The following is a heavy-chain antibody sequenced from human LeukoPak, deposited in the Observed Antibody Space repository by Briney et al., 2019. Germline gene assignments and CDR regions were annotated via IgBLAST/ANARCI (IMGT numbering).Heavy chain of an antibody. J-gene: IGHJ4*02. Sequence: GGSLRLSCAASGFTFSSHEMNWVRQAPGKGLEWVSYISSSGSSIYYADAVKGRFTISRDNAKNSLYLQMNSLRAEDTAVYYCAGPQRLLSGFPGYWGQGTLVTVSS. V-gene: IGHV3-48*03. D-gene: IGHD3-22*01. CDR1: GFTFSSHE. CDR2: ISSSGSSI. CDR3: AGPQRLLSGFPGY.